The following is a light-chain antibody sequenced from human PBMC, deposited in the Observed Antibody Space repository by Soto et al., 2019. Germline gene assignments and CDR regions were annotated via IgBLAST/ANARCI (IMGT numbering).Light chain of an antibody. CDR1: QGISGW. V-gene: IGKV1-12*01. CDR2: AAS. CDR3: QQVDSFPYT. J-gene: IGKJ2*01. Sequence: DIQMTQSPSSVSASVGDRVTFTCRASQGISGWLAWYQQKPGKAPNLLIYAASSLQSGVPSRFSGSGSGPDFTLTISSLQPEDFATYYCQQVDSFPYTFGQGTKLEIK.